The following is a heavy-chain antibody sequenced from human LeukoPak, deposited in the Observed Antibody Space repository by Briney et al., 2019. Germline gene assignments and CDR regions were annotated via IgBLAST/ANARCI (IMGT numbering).Heavy chain of an antibody. CDR2: INTDGSST. CDR3: ARANDILTDPLDY. V-gene: IGHV3-74*01. J-gene: IGHJ4*02. CDR1: GFTFSSYW. Sequence: GGSLRLSCAASGFTFSSYWMHWVRQAPGKGLVWVSRINTDGSSTSYAGSVKGRFTISRDNAKNTLYPQMNSLRAEDTAVYYCARANDILTDPLDYWGQGTLVTVSS. D-gene: IGHD3-9*01.